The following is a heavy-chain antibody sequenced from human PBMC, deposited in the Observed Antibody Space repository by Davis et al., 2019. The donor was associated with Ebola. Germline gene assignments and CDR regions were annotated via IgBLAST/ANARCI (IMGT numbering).Heavy chain of an antibody. CDR2: IYYSGST. CDR1: GGSISSSTYF. CDR3: ARGNYGDYIVLYYYNMDV. D-gene: IGHD4-17*01. J-gene: IGHJ6*02. V-gene: IGHV4-39*01. Sequence: MPSETLSLTCTVSGGSISSSTYFWGWIRQPPGKGLEWIGTIYYSGSTYYNPSLKSRVTISVDTSKNQFSLKLNSVTAADTAVYYCARGNYGDYIVLYYYNMDVWGQGTTVTVSS.